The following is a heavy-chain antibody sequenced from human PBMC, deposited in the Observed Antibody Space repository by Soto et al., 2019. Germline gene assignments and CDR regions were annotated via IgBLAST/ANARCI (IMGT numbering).Heavy chain of an antibody. D-gene: IGHD2-21*02. CDR1: GGSISSYY. CDR2: LYNSGTT. V-gene: IGHV4-4*07. Sequence: SGTLALSSNVSGGSISSYYWSGVRQSAGKGLEWIGRLYNSGTTSYNPSLQTRVTMSADTSKNQLSLRLSAMTAADTAVYYCARDGSDSYGMDVWGQGTTVTVSS. CDR3: ARDGSDSYGMDV. J-gene: IGHJ6*02.